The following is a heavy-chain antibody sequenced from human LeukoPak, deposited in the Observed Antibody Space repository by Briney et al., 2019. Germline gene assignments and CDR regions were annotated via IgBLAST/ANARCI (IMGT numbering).Heavy chain of an antibody. V-gene: IGHV3-21*04. D-gene: IGHD6-13*01. CDR1: GFNFDTYS. CDR3: AREDGSSWYMWFDP. CDR2: ISSRSSYI. Sequence: GGSLRLSCAASGFNFDTYSMNWVRQAPGKGLEWVSFISSRSSYIYYADSVKGRFTISRDNAKNSLYLQMNSLRAEDTAVYYCAREDGSSWYMWFDPWGQGTLVTVSS. J-gene: IGHJ5*02.